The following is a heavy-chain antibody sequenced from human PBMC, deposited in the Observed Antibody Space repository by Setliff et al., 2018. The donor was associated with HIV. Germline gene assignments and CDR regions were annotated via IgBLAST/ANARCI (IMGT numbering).Heavy chain of an antibody. V-gene: IGHV2-5*02. CDR2: IYWDDDK. CDR1: GFSLTTSAVG. J-gene: IGHJ4*02. CDR3: AHSLYCSSSNCSGLLFDY. D-gene: IGHD2-2*01. Sequence: SGPTLVNPTQTLTLTCAFSGFSLTTSAVGVGWIRQPPGKALEWLALIYWDDDKRYRSSLKSRLTITKDTSKNQVVLTITNMDPVDTATYYCAHSLYCSSSNCSGLLFDYWGQGTLVTVSS.